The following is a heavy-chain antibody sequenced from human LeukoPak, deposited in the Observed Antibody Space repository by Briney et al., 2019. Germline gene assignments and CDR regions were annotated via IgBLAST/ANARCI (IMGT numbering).Heavy chain of an antibody. D-gene: IGHD3-22*01. CDR3: ARVSSGYFDY. Sequence: GGSLRLSCAASGFTFSSYAMHWVRQAPGKGLEYVSAISSNGGSTFYANSAKGRFTISRDNSKNTLHLQMGSLRAEDMAVYYCARVSSGYFDYWGQGTLVTVSS. J-gene: IGHJ4*02. CDR1: GFTFSSYA. V-gene: IGHV3-64*01. CDR2: ISSNGGST.